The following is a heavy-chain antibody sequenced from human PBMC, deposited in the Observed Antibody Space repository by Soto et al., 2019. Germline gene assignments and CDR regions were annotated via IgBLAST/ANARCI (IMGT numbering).Heavy chain of an antibody. J-gene: IGHJ6*02. D-gene: IGHD3-10*01. V-gene: IGHV3-30*18. Sequence: QVQLVESGGGVVQPGRSLRLSCAVSGFTFSSYGMHWIRQAPAKGLEWVAVISYDGSNKYYADPVKGRFTIFRDNSKNKLYLQMTSLRAEDTAVYYCAKDQSYYGWASKPRNNYYYFGMDVWGQGGTVTVSS. CDR1: GFTFSSYG. CDR3: AKDQSYYGWASKPRNNYYYFGMDV. CDR2: ISYDGSNK.